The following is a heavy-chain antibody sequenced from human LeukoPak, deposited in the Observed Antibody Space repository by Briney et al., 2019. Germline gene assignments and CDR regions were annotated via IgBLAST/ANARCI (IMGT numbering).Heavy chain of an antibody. V-gene: IGHV1-69*13. CDR2: IIPIFGTA. J-gene: IGHJ5*02. CDR1: GDTFSSYA. D-gene: IGHD6-6*01. Sequence: ASVKVSCKASGDTFSSYAISWVRQAPGQGLEWMGGIIPIFGTANYAQKFQGRVTITADESTSTAYMELSSLRSEDTAVYYCARVVAARLILGWFDPWGQGTLVTVSS. CDR3: ARVVAARLILGWFDP.